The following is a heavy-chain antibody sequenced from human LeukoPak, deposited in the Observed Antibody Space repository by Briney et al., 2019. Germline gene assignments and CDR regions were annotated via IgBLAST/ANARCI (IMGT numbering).Heavy chain of an antibody. CDR1: GFTVSGNY. V-gene: IGHV3-21*01. D-gene: IGHD2-2*01. CDR2: ISSSSSYI. J-gene: IGHJ4*02. Sequence: GGSLRLSCAASGFTVSGNYMSWVRQAPGKGLEWVSSISSSSSYIYYADSVKGRFTISRDNAKNSLYLQMNSLRAEDTAVYYCARDLGYCSSTSCPSFDYWGQGTLVTVSS. CDR3: ARDLGYCSSTSCPSFDY.